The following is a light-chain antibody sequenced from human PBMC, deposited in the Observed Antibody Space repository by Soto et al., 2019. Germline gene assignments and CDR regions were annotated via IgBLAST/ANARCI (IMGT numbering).Light chain of an antibody. J-gene: IGLJ1*01. CDR2: DVI. CDR3: CSYAGSYTHV. V-gene: IGLV2-11*01. Sequence: QSVLTQPRSVSGSRGQSVTISCTGTSSDIGAYNFVSWYQQHPDKGPKLMIYDVIKRPSGVPDRFSGSKSGNTASLTIYGLQAEDEADYYCCSYAGSYTHVFGTGTKVTVL. CDR1: SSDIGAYNF.